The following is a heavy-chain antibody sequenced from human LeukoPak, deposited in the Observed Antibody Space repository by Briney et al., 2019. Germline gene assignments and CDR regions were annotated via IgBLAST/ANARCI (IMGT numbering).Heavy chain of an antibody. V-gene: IGHV4-39*07. CDR2: IYYSGST. D-gene: IGHD2-2*01. J-gene: IGHJ5*02. CDR3: ARDYCSSTSCYPPFNWFDP. CDR1: GGSISSSSYY. Sequence: SETLSLTCTVSGGSISSSSYYWGWIRQPPGKGLEWIGSIYYSGSTYYSPSLKSQVTISVDTSKNQFSLKLSSVTAAATAGYYCARDYCSSTSCYPPFNWFDPWGQGTLVTVSS.